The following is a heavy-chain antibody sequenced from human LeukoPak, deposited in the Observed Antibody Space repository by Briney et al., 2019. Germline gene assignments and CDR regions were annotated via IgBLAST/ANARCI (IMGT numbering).Heavy chain of an antibody. CDR3: ARGSSSWFYYMDV. Sequence: GGSLRLSCAASGFTLSTYSMNWVRQAPGKGLEWVSFISSSSSYIYDADSVKGRFSISRDNAKNSLYLQMNSLRAEDTAVYYCARGSSSWFYYMDVWGKGTTVTVSS. D-gene: IGHD6-13*01. CDR2: ISSSSSYI. V-gene: IGHV3-21*01. J-gene: IGHJ6*03. CDR1: GFTLSTYS.